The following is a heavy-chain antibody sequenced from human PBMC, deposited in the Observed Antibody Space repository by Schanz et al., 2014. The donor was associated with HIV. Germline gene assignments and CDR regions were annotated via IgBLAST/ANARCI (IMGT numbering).Heavy chain of an antibody. CDR3: ARVHYYASGSYYTESGAFDI. D-gene: IGHD3-10*01. CDR2: ISATGAYI. J-gene: IGHJ3*02. V-gene: IGHV3-21*01. CDR1: GFTFSDYS. Sequence: EVQLAESGGGLVKPGGSLRLSCAGSGFTFSDYSMTWVRQAPGKGLEWVAFISATGAYIYYADSVKGRFTISRDNAQKSLFLQMNSLRAEDTAVYYCARVHYYASGSYYTESGAFDIWGQGTMVTVSS.